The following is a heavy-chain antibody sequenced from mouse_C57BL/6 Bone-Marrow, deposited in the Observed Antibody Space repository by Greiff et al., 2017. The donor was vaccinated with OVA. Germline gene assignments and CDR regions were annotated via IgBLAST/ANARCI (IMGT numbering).Heavy chain of an antibody. CDR2: IWTGGGT. V-gene: IGHV2-9-1*01. J-gene: IGHJ3*01. Sequence: QVQLKQSGPGLVAPSQSLSITCTVSGFSLTSYAISWVRQPPGKGLEWLGVIWTGGGTNYHSALKSRLSISTDNSKSQFFLKMNRLQTDDTARYYCARNFRYYSAWFAYWGQGTLVTVSA. CDR3: ARNFRYYSAWFAY. CDR1: GFSLTSYA. D-gene: IGHD1-1*01.